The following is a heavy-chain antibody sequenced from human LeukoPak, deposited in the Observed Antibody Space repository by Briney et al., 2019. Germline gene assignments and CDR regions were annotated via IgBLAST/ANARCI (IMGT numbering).Heavy chain of an antibody. D-gene: IGHD3-22*01. CDR3: AREHYDSSFDY. CDR1: GFTFSNCA. CDR2: ICDSCNTN. V-gene: IGHV3-48*01. Sequence: GGSLRLSCAASGFTFSNCAMNWVRQAPGKGLEWISYICDSCNTNYYADSVKGRFTISRDNVKNSLYLQMNSLRAEDTAVYYCAREHYDSSFDYWGQGTLVTVSS. J-gene: IGHJ4*02.